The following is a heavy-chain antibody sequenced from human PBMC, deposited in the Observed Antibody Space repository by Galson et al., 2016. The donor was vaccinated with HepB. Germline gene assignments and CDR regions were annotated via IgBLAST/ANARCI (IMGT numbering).Heavy chain of an antibody. D-gene: IGHD3-16*02. V-gene: IGHV4-34*01. CDR1: GGSFSGFY. J-gene: IGHJ4*02. Sequence: ETLSLTCAVYGGSFSGFYWTWIRQPPGKGLEWIGEIYESGSTKYSPSLKGRITISRDRSKKQFSLRLTSVTTADTAVYYCARGTLWGNSREPLAYWGQGTLVTVSS. CDR2: IYESGST. CDR3: ARGTLWGNSREPLAY.